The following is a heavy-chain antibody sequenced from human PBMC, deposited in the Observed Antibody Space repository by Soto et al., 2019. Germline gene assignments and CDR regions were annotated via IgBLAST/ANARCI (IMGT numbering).Heavy chain of an antibody. V-gene: IGHV4-61*01. J-gene: IGHJ5*02. CDR2: IYYSGST. CDR1: GGSVRSGSYY. CDR3: ASTPGWFDP. Sequence: PSETLSLTCIVSGGSVRSGSYYWTWIRQPPGKGLEWIGYIYYSGSTNYNPSLKSRVTISVDTSKNQFSLKLSSVTAADTAVYYCASTPGWFDPWGQGTLVTVSS.